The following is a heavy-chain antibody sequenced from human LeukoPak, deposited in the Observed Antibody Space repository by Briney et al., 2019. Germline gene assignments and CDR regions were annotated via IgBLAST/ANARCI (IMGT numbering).Heavy chain of an antibody. Sequence: GGSLRLSCSASGFTVSSNSMSWVRQAPGKGLEWVSGITNSGGNTYYADSVKGRFTISRDNSKNTLYLQMNSLRAEDTAVYYCAKDRVGNSYLFDSWGQGTLVTVSS. J-gene: IGHJ4*02. CDR3: AKDRVGNSYLFDS. CDR2: ITNSGGNT. CDR1: GFTVSSNS. V-gene: IGHV3-23*01. D-gene: IGHD6-6*01.